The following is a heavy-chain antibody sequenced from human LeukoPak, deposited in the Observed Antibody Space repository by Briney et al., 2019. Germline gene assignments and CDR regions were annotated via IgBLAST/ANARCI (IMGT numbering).Heavy chain of an antibody. Sequence: ASVKVSCKASGYTFTSYGISWVRQAPGQGLEWMGWISAYNGNTNYAQKLKGRVTMTTDTSTSTAYMELRSLRSDDTAVYYCARDLISRWELPNDAFGIWGQGTMVTVSS. CDR3: ARDLISRWELPNDAFGI. D-gene: IGHD1-26*01. CDR2: ISAYNGNT. J-gene: IGHJ3*02. CDR1: GYTFTSYG. V-gene: IGHV1-18*01.